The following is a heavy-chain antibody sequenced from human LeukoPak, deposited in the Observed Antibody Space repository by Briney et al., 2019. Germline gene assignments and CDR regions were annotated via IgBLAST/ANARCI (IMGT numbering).Heavy chain of an antibody. CDR3: TRSPTGTTFGDY. D-gene: IGHD1-7*01. Sequence: PGGSLKLSCAASGFSFSVSTMHWVRQASGKGLEWVGRIRDKAESYATVYAASVKGRFTISRDDSQNTAYLQLNSLRSDDTAVYYCTRSPTGTTFGDYWGQGTLVTVSS. V-gene: IGHV3-73*01. J-gene: IGHJ4*02. CDR2: IRDKAESYAT. CDR1: GFSFSVST.